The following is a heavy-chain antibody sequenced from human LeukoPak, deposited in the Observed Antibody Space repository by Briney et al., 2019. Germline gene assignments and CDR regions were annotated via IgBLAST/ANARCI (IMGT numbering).Heavy chain of an antibody. Sequence: PGASLRLPCAASGFTFSSYAMSWVRQAPGKGLEWVSAISGSGGSTYYADSVKGRFTISRDNSKNTLYLQMNGLRAEDTAVYYCAKVVVGAPLYYGMDVWGQGTTVTVSS. CDR1: GFTFSSYA. CDR2: ISGSGGST. CDR3: AKVVVGAPLYYGMDV. V-gene: IGHV3-23*01. D-gene: IGHD1-26*01. J-gene: IGHJ6*02.